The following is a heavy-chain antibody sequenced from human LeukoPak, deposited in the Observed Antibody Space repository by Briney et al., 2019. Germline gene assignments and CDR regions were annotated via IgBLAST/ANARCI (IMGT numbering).Heavy chain of an antibody. D-gene: IGHD3-22*01. J-gene: IGHJ4*02. CDR1: GYTFTSYG. Sequence: ASVKVSCKASGYTFTSYGISWVRQAPGQGLEWMGWISAYNGNTNYAQKLQGRVTMTTDTSTSTAYMELRSLRSDDTAVYYCARDVPYLYYYDSSGYGASFDYWGQGTLVTVSS. CDR2: ISAYNGNT. V-gene: IGHV1-18*01. CDR3: ARDVPYLYYYDSSGYGASFDY.